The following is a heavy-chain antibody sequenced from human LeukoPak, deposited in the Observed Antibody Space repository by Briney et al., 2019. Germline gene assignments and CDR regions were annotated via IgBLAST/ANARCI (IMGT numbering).Heavy chain of an antibody. CDR2: INHSGST. CDR1: GGSFSGYY. CDR3: ARAKTDCTNGVCYRGYYYYYMDV. J-gene: IGHJ6*03. D-gene: IGHD2-8*01. Sequence: SETLSLTCAVYGGSFSGYYWSWIRQPPGKGLEWIGEINHSGSTNYNPSLKSRVTISVDTSKNQFSLKLSSVTAADTDVYYCARAKTDCTNGVCYRGYYYYYMDVWGKGTTVTVSS. V-gene: IGHV4-34*01.